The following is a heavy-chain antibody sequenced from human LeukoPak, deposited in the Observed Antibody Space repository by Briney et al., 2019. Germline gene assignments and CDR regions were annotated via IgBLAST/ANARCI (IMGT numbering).Heavy chain of an antibody. CDR3: ARVQRELLGINY. Sequence: SETLSLTCTVSGGSISSDDYYWSWIRQPPGKGLEWIGYIHYGGSTHYNLSLKSRVNMSVDTSKKQFSLKLSSVTAADTAVYYCARVQRELLGINYWGQGILVTVSS. V-gene: IGHV4-30-4*01. D-gene: IGHD1-14*01. J-gene: IGHJ4*02. CDR2: IHYGGST. CDR1: GGSISSDDYY.